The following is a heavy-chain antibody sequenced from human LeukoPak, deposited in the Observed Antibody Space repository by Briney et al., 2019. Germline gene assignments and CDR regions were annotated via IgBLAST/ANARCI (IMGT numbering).Heavy chain of an antibody. D-gene: IGHD2-15*01. J-gene: IGHJ4*02. Sequence: GGSLRLSCAASGFTFSDYYMSWIRQAPGKGLEWVSYISSSGSNIYYADSVKGRFTISRDNAKNSLYLQMSSLRAEDTAVYYCARDSCSSGSCPCGYWGQEALVTVSS. V-gene: IGHV3-11*01. CDR2: ISSSGSNI. CDR3: ARDSCSSGSCPCGY. CDR1: GFTFSDYY.